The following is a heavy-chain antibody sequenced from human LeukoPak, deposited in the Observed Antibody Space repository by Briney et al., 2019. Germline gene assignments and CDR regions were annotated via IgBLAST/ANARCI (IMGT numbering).Heavy chain of an antibody. Sequence: SETLSLTCTVSGGSISSYYWSWIRQPAGKGLEWIGRIYTSGSTNYNPSLKSRVTMSVDTSKNQFSLKLSSVTAADTAVYYCARHPRYIVVVPAAMRGWFDPWGQGTLVTVSS. CDR3: ARHPRYIVVVPAAMRGWFDP. V-gene: IGHV4-4*07. CDR1: GGSISSYY. CDR2: IYTSGST. D-gene: IGHD2-2*01. J-gene: IGHJ5*02.